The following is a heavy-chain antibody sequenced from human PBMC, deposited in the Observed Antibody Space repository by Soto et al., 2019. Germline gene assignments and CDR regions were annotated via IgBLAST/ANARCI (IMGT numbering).Heavy chain of an antibody. V-gene: IGHV3-23*01. CDR1: GFTFRSYV. J-gene: IGHJ4*02. D-gene: IGHD2-21*01. CDR2: INGGGSTT. CDR3: GRAADRFCGGGRSRPPS. Sequence: EVHLLESGGSLVQPGGSLRLSCAASGFTFRSYVMSWVRQAPGKGLEWVSAINGGGSTTYYAEFVKGRFTISRDNGEKPVYLHRPSLPAEDTDFYSWGRAADRFCGGGRSRPPSGGQGPLATVSS.